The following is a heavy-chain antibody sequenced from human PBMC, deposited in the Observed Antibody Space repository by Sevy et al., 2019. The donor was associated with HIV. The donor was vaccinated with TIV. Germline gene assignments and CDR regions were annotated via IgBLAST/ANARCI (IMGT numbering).Heavy chain of an antibody. CDR2: IYYSGMT. CDR1: GVSISGYY. D-gene: IGHD6-25*01. CDR3: ARAAAEYYYGMDV. V-gene: IGHV4-59*01. J-gene: IGHJ6*02. Sequence: SETLSLTCTVSGVSISGYYWSWIRQSPRKGLEWIGYIYYSGMTNYNPALKSRVTISDDTSKNQFSLKLNSVTAADTAVYYCARAAAEYYYGMDVWGQGTKVTVSS.